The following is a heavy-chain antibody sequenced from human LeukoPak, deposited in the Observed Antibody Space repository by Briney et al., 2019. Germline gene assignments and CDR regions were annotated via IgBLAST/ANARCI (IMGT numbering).Heavy chain of an antibody. J-gene: IGHJ5*02. V-gene: IGHV4-34*01. CDR2: INHSGST. Sequence: SETLSLACAVYGGSFSGYYWSWIRQPPGKGLEWIGEINHSGSTNYNSSLKSRVTISVDTSKNQFSLTLSSVTAADTAVYYCATRPDIASTGPGWFDPWGQGTLVTVSS. CDR3: ATRPDIASTGPGWFDP. CDR1: GGSFSGYY. D-gene: IGHD6-13*01.